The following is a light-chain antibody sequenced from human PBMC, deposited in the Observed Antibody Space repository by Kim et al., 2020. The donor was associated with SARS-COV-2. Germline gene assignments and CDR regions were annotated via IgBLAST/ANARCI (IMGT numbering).Light chain of an antibody. CDR3: QVWDSSSVV. V-gene: IGLV3-21*04. CDR2: YDS. CDR1: NIGSKS. Sequence: SYELTQPPSVSVAPGKTARITCGGNNIGSKSVHWYQQKPGQAPVLVIYYDSDRPSGIPERFSGSNSGNTATLTISWVEAGDEADYYCQVWDSSSVV. J-gene: IGLJ2*01.